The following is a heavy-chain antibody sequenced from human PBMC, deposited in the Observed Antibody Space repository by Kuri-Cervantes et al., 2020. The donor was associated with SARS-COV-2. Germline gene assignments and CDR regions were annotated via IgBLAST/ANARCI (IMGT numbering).Heavy chain of an antibody. Sequence: ASVKVSCKASGYTFTSYAMHWVRQAPGQRPEWMGWINAGNGNTKYSQKFQGRVTITRDTSASTAYMELSSLGSEDTAVYYCARGGIVVVPAASSLNWFDPWGQGTLVTVSS. CDR2: INAGNGNT. D-gene: IGHD2-2*01. V-gene: IGHV1-3*01. J-gene: IGHJ5*02. CDR1: GYTFTSYA. CDR3: ARGGIVVVPAASSLNWFDP.